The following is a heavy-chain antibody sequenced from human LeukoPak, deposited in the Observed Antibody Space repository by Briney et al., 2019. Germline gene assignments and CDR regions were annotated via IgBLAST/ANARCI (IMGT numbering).Heavy chain of an antibody. Sequence: PSETLSLTCTVSGGSISSYYWSWIRQPAGKGLEWIWRIYTSGSTNYNPSLKSRVTMSVGTSKNQLFLKLSSVTAADTAVDYCARGRIGELFLNWFDPWGQGTLVTVSS. CDR1: GGSISSYY. D-gene: IGHD3-10*01. J-gene: IGHJ5*02. CDR2: IYTSGST. V-gene: IGHV4-4*07. CDR3: ARGRIGELFLNWFDP.